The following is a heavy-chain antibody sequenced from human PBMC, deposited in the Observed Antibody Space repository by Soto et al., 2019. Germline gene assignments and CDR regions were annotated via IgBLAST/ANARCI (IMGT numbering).Heavy chain of an antibody. J-gene: IGHJ5*02. CDR1: GYTFTSYG. CDR3: ARVSNGADDFWSGYYLLHTNNWFDP. D-gene: IGHD3-3*01. Sequence: GASVKVSCKASGYTFTSYGISWVRQAPGQGLEWMGWISAYNGNTNYAQKLQGRVTMTTDTSTSTAYMELRSLRSDDTAVYYCARVSNGADDFWSGYYLLHTNNWFDPWGQGTLVTVSS. CDR2: ISAYNGNT. V-gene: IGHV1-18*01.